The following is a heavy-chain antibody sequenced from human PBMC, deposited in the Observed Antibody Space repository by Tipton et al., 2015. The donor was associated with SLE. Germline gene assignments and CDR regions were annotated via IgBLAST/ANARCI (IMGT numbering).Heavy chain of an antibody. V-gene: IGHV3-9*01. CDR2: ISWNIGSI. Sequence: SSGGYYWSWIRQHPGKGLEWVSGISWNIGSIGSADSVKGRFTISRANAKNSLYLQMNSLRAEDTALYYCAKDPRRTGPEAFDIWGQGTMVTVSS. CDR1: SSGGYY. J-gene: IGHJ3*02. CDR3: AKDPRRTGPEAFDI. D-gene: IGHD1-14*01.